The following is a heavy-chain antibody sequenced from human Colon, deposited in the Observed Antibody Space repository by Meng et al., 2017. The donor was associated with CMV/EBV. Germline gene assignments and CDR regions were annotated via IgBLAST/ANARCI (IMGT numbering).Heavy chain of an antibody. Sequence: GGSLRLSCAASGFTFDDYAMHWVRQAPGKGLEWVSGISWNSGSIGYADSVKGRFTISRDNAKNSLYLQMNSLRAEDTALYYCAKAYGSGSYDFGYWGQGTLVTVSS. V-gene: IGHV3-9*01. D-gene: IGHD3-10*01. CDR1: GFTFDDYA. CDR2: ISWNSGSI. CDR3: AKAYGSGSYDFGY. J-gene: IGHJ4*02.